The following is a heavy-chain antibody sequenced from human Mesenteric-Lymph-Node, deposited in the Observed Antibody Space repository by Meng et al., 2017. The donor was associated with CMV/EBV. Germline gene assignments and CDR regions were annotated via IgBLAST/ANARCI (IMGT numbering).Heavy chain of an antibody. CDR3: AKDERVLIPISGYLGH. V-gene: IGHV3-30*02. CDR2: IEDDGSKT. CDR1: GFDFSRHG. D-gene: IGHD3-22*01. Sequence: GESLKISCAASGFDFSRHGMHWVRQAPGKGLEWVAFIEDDGSKTDYVESVKGRFTISRDSSKNIASLQMNSLRREDTGVYYCAKDERVLIPISGYLGHWGQGTLVTVAA. J-gene: IGHJ4*02.